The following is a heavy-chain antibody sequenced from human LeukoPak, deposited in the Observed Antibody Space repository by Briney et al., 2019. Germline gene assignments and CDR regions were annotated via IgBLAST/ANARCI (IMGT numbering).Heavy chain of an antibody. CDR2: IKQDGSEK. Sequence: PGGSLRLSCAASGFTFSSYWMSWVRQAPGKGLEWVANIKQDGSEKYYVDSVKGRFTISRDNAKNSLYLQMNSLRAEDTAVYYCARDPARYDSSGYYVYWGQGTLVTVSS. D-gene: IGHD3-22*01. J-gene: IGHJ4*02. V-gene: IGHV3-7*01. CDR1: GFTFSSYW. CDR3: ARDPARYDSSGYYVY.